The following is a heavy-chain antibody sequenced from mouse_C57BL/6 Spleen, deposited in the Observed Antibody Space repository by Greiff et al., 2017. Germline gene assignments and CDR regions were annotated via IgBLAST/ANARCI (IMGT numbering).Heavy chain of an antibody. J-gene: IGHJ3*01. CDR1: GYSITSGYY. V-gene: IGHV3-6*01. CDR3: ARDGGGYFFFAY. CDR2: ISYDGSN. Sequence: VQLQQSGPGLVKPSQSLSLTCSVTGYSITSGYYWNWIRQFPGNKLEWMGYISYDGSNNYNPSLKNRISITRDTSKNQFFLKLNSVTTEDTATYYCARDGGGYFFFAYWGQGTLVTVSA. D-gene: IGHD2-3*01.